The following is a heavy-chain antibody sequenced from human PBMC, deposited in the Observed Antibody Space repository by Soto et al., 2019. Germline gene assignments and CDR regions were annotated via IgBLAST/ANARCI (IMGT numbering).Heavy chain of an antibody. J-gene: IGHJ4*02. CDR1: GATFSSYA. CDR3: VRVVAIPGSPDN. Sequence: QVQLVQSGAEVRQPASSVKVSCKTSGATFSSYAITWVRQAPGQGLEWMGGIVPTVGTSTYEQKLQGRVTITADKFTNTVYMELSSLRSDDTAVYYCVRVVAIPGSPDNWGQGTLVTVSS. V-gene: IGHV1-69*14. CDR2: IVPTVGTS. D-gene: IGHD2-15*01.